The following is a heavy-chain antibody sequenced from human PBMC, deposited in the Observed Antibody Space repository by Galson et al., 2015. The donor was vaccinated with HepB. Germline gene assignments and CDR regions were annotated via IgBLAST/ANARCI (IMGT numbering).Heavy chain of an antibody. D-gene: IGHD2-2*01. CDR3: GRVGDCSSPGCSFYHGLDV. V-gene: IGHV3-30-3*01. CDR2: ISYDGTTE. Sequence: SLRLSCAASGFPFSSYTMHWVRQAPGQGLEWVAVISYDGTTEYITDSVKGRLTIARANSKKTLYQQRDSLIAEDTAVCHCGRVGDCSSPGCSFYHGLDVWGQGTTVAVSS. J-gene: IGHJ6*01. CDR1: GFPFSSYT.